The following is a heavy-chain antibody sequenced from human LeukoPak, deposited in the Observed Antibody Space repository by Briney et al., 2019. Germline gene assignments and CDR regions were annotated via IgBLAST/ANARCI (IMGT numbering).Heavy chain of an antibody. CDR2: ISGSGGST. CDR3: AKDRRRRWSGYQYYYYYYMDV. Sequence: GGSLRLSCAASGFTVSSNYMSWVRQAPGKGLEWVSAISGSGGSTYYADSVKGRFTISRDNSKNTLYLQMNSLRAEDTAVYYCAKDRRRRWSGYQYYYYYYMDVWGKGTTVTISS. CDR1: GFTVSSNY. D-gene: IGHD3-3*01. J-gene: IGHJ6*03. V-gene: IGHV3-23*01.